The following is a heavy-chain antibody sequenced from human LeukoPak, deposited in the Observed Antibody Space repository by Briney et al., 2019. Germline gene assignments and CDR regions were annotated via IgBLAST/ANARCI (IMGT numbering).Heavy chain of an antibody. CDR1: GGSISSSSYY. Sequence: SETLSLTCTVSGGSISSSSYYWGWIRQPPGKELEWIGSIYYSGSTYYNPSLKSRVTISVDTSKNQSSLKLSSVTAADTAVYYCATTHYDFWSGYYGGSFDYWGQGTLVTVSS. J-gene: IGHJ4*02. V-gene: IGHV4-39*01. CDR3: ATTHYDFWSGYYGGSFDY. CDR2: IYYSGST. D-gene: IGHD3-3*01.